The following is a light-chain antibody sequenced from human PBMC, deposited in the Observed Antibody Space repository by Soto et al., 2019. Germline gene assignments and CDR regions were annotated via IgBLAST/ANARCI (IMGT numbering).Light chain of an antibody. CDR1: QSVSSSY. V-gene: IGKV3-20*01. CDR2: GAS. CDR3: QQYGSSLVT. J-gene: IGKJ4*01. Sequence: EIVLTQSPGTLSLSPGERATLSCRASQSVSSSYLAWYQQKPGQAPRLLIYGASSRATCIPDRFSGSGSGTDFTLTISRLEPEDFAVYYCQQYGSSLVTFGGGTKVEIK.